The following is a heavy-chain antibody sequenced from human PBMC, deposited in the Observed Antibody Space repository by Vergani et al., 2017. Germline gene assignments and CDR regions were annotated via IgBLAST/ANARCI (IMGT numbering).Heavy chain of an antibody. J-gene: IGHJ6*03. Sequence: QLQLQESGPGLVKPSETLSLTCTVSGSSISSSSYYWGWIRQPPGKGLEWIGSIYYSGSTYYNPSLKSRVTISVDTSKNQFSLKLSSVTAADTAVYYCAREAGEAGIHYYYYYMDVWGKGTTVTVSS. CDR1: GSSISSSSYY. CDR2: IYYSGST. D-gene: IGHD6-19*01. CDR3: AREAGEAGIHYYYYYMDV. V-gene: IGHV4-39*07.